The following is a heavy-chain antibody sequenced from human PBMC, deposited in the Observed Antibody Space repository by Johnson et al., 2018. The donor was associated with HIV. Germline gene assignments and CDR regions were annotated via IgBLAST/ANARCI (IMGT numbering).Heavy chain of an antibody. CDR2: ISDSGGST. D-gene: IGHD3-22*01. Sequence: VQLVESGGGVVQPGGSLRLSCAASGISFSSYAMSWVRQAPGKGLEWVSAISDSGGSTYYADSVKGRFTISRDNSKKTLYLQINSLRAEDTAVYYCAREGDMIVVVAAFDIWGQGTMVIVSS. CDR1: GISFSSYA. CDR3: AREGDMIVVVAAFDI. V-gene: IGHV3-23*04. J-gene: IGHJ3*02.